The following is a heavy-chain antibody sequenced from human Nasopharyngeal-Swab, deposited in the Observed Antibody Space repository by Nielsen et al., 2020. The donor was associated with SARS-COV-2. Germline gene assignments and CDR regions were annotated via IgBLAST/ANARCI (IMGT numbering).Heavy chain of an antibody. CDR2: ISYDGSNK. D-gene: IGHD1-26*01. Sequence: GESLQISCAASGFTFSSYAMPWVRQAPGKGLEWVAVISYDGSNKYYADSVKGRFTISRDNSKNTLYLQMNSLRAEDTAVYYCARPYSGSYWSYFDYWGQGTLVTVSS. CDR1: GFTFSSYA. J-gene: IGHJ4*02. V-gene: IGHV3-30-3*01. CDR3: ARPYSGSYWSYFDY.